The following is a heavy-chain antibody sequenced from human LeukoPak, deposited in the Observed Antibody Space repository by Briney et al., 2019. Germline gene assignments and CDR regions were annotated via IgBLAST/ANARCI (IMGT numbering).Heavy chain of an antibody. J-gene: IGHJ4*02. D-gene: IGHD6-13*01. CDR1: GFTLSSYA. CDR2: VDGGGGGT. Sequence: GGSLRLSCAASGFTLSSYAMTWVRQAPGRGLEWVSSVDGGGGGTYYADSVKGRFTISRDNSKDTLYLQMNGLRAEDTAVYLCAKQSAGSAAWYSLHYDFWGQGTLVTVSS. V-gene: IGHV3-23*01. CDR3: AKQSAGSAAWYSLHYDF.